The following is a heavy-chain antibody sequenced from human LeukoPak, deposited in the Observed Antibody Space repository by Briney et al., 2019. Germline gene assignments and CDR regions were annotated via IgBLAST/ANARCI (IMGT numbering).Heavy chain of an antibody. CDR1: GGSISSGGYY. V-gene: IGHV4-31*03. D-gene: IGHD3-22*01. Sequence: PSETLSLTCTVSGGSISSGGYYWSWIRQHPGKGLEWIGYIYYSGSTYYSPSLKSRVTISVDTSKNQFSLKLSSVTAEDTAVYYCAKFVRSSGLSQNDYWGQGALVTVSS. CDR2: IYYSGST. CDR3: AKFVRSSGLSQNDY. J-gene: IGHJ4*02.